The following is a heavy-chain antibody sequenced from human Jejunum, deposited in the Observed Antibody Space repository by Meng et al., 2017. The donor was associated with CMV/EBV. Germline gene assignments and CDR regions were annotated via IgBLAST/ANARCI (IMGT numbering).Heavy chain of an antibody. D-gene: IGHD5-12*01. CDR2: IYNGDNT. CDR1: AFTVSSNY. V-gene: IGHV3-53*01. CDR3: AGGAVWLVYEY. J-gene: IGHJ4*02. Sequence: AQLWESGGGLIRPGGSLRLSCAASAFTVSSNYMNWVRQAPGKGLEWVSVIYNGDNTNYAESVRGRFTISRDNSKNTLYLQMNSLRAEDTAVYYCAGGAVWLVYEYWGQGTLVTVSS.